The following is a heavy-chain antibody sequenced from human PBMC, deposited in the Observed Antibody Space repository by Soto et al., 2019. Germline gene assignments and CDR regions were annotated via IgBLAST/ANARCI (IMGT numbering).Heavy chain of an antibody. D-gene: IGHD4-4*01. J-gene: IGHJ6*02. V-gene: IGHV4-61*01. CDR2: IYYSGST. CDR1: GGSVSNRSYY. Sequence: SETLSLTCTVSGGSVSNRSYYWSCIRQPPGKGLEWIGYIYYSGSTNYNPSLKSRVTISVDTSKNQFSLKLSSVTAADTAVYYCARDAFDDYSNYHYYYYGMDVWGQGTTVTVSS. CDR3: ARDAFDDYSNYHYYYYGMDV.